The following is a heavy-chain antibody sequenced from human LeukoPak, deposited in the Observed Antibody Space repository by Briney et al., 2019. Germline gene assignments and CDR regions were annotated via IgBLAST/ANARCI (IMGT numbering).Heavy chain of an antibody. Sequence: GGSLRLSCAASGFTFSTYAMHWVRQAPGKGLEWVGLVTSNGRTKYYADSVKGRFTVSRDDSKNTLYLQMNSLGAEDTAVYYGARIFSAYLYYFDYWGQGTLVTVSS. CDR3: ARIFSAYLYYFDY. V-gene: IGHV3-30*04. J-gene: IGHJ4*02. D-gene: IGHD2-21*01. CDR2: VTSNGRTK. CDR1: GFTFSTYA.